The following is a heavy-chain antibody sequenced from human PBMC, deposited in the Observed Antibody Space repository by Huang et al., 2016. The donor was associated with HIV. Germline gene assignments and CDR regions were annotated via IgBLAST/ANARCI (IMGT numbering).Heavy chain of an antibody. Sequence: QVQLVQSGAEVKKPGASVKVSCKASGYTFTGYYMHWVRQAPGQGLEWMGWINPNSGGTNYAQKVQGRVTMTRDTSISTAYMELSRLRSDDTAVYYCARGVTIFGVVIISWFDPWGQGTLVTVSS. CDR1: GYTFTGYY. V-gene: IGHV1-2*02. CDR3: ARGVTIFGVVIISWFDP. D-gene: IGHD3-3*01. J-gene: IGHJ5*02. CDR2: INPNSGGT.